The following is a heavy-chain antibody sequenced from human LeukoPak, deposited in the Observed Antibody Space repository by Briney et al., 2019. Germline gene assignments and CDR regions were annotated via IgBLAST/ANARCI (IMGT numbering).Heavy chain of an antibody. V-gene: IGHV6-1*01. CDR1: GDSVSSNSVT. CDR2: TYYRSTWYN. D-gene: IGHD2-2*01. J-gene: IGHJ5*02. CDR3: ARRLTQYDCFDP. Sequence: SQTLSLTCAISGDSVSSNSVTWNWIRQSPSRGLVWLGRTYYRSTWYNDYAVSVRGRITVNPDTSKNQFSLHLNSVTPEDTAVYYCARRLTQYDCFDPWGQGILVTVSS.